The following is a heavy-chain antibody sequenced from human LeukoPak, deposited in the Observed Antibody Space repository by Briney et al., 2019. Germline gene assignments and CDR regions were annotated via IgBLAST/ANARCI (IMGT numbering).Heavy chain of an antibody. CDR2: IYTSGST. Sequence: NPSETLSLTCTVSGGSISSYYWSWIRQPAGKGLEWIGRIYTSGSTNYNPSLKSRVTMSVDTSKNQFSLKLSSVTAADTAVYYCARGRDTAMLKSNDYWGQGTLVTVSS. J-gene: IGHJ4*02. D-gene: IGHD5-18*01. CDR1: GGSISSYY. V-gene: IGHV4-4*07. CDR3: ARGRDTAMLKSNDY.